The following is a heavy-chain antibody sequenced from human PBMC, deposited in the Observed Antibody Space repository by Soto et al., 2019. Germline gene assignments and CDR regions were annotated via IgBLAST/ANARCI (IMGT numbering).Heavy chain of an antibody. V-gene: IGHV3-64D*06. CDR2: ISSNGDST. CDR3: VKYYYDSSGYYGLNAFDI. D-gene: IGHD3-22*01. J-gene: IGHJ3*02. CDR1: RFTFSSYA. Sequence: GGTLRLSCLASRFTFSSYAMHWVRQAPGKGLEYVSSISSNGDSTYYADSVKGRFTISRDNSKNTMYLQMSSLRAEDTAVYYCVKYYYDSSGYYGLNAFDIWGQGTMVTVSS.